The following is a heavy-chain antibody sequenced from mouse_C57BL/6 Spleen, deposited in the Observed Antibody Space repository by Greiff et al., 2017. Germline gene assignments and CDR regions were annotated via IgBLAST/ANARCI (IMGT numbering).Heavy chain of an antibody. V-gene: IGHV3-6*01. J-gene: IGHJ1*03. CDR1: GYSITSGYY. CDR3: ARGLYYYGSSHWYFDV. Sequence: DVKLQESGPGLVKPSQSLSLTCSVTGYSITSGYYWNWIRQFPGNKLEWMGYISYDGSNNYNPSLKNRISITRDTSKNQFFLKLNSVTTEDTATYYCARGLYYYGSSHWYFDVWGTGTTVTVSS. D-gene: IGHD1-1*01. CDR2: ISYDGSN.